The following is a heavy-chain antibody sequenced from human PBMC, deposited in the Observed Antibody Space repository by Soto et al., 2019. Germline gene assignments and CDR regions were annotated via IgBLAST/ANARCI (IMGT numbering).Heavy chain of an antibody. Sequence: GGSLRLSCVASGFTFSYYTMSWVRQAPGKGLERGTGIRKSVETIYCVDFVKGRSTISRDNFKNTLYLQMNSLRADDTAVYYCADPVPAPTHYDYYDMDVWGQGTTVTVSS. V-gene: IGHV3-23*02. CDR1: GFTFSYYT. J-gene: IGHJ6*02. CDR3: ADPVPAPTHYDYYDMDV. CDR2: IRKSVETI. D-gene: IGHD2-2*01.